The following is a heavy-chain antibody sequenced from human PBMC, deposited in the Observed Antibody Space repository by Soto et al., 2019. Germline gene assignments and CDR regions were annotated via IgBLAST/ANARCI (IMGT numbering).Heavy chain of an antibody. J-gene: IGHJ3*02. D-gene: IGHD2-15*01. V-gene: IGHV1-69*04. Sequence: GLEWMGRIIPILGIANYAQKFQGRVTITADKSTSTAYMELSSLRSEDTAVYYCARESCRDGSCLYAFDIWGQGTFLSVYS. CDR2: IIPILGIA. CDR3: ARESCRDGSCLYAFDI.